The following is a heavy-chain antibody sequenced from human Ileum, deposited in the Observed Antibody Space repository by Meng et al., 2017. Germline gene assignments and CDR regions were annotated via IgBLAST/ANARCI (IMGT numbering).Heavy chain of an antibody. CDR1: GGSMRSGDNY. V-gene: IGHV4-30-4*01. D-gene: IGHD3-22*01. CDR3: ATRYHDSSPFDP. Sequence: QVQLQESGPGLVNPSQTLSLTCSVSGGSMRSGDNYWSWIRQPPGKGLEWIGYIYYSGSTYYTPSLKSRVTISVDQSKNQFSLRLSSVTAADTAVYYCATRYHDSSPFDPWGQGTLVTVSS. J-gene: IGHJ5*02. CDR2: IYYSGST.